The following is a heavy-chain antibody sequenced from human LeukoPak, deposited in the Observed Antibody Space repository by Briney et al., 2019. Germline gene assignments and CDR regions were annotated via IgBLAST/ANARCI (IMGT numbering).Heavy chain of an antibody. CDR2: INPSGGST. CDR3: ARDNSVGDTAWWFDP. J-gene: IGHJ5*02. Sequence: ASVKVSCKASGYTFTSYYMHWVRQASGQGHEWMGIINPSGGSTSYAQKFQGRVTMTRDMSTSTDYMELSSLRSEDTAVYYCARDNSVGDTAWWFDPWGQGILVTVSS. CDR1: GYTFTSYY. D-gene: IGHD1-26*01. V-gene: IGHV1-46*01.